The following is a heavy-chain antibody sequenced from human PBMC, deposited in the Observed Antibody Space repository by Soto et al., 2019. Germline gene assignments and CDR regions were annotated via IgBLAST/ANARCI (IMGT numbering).Heavy chain of an antibody. CDR3: AKDIATVTTFFDY. J-gene: IGHJ4*02. V-gene: IGHV3-30*18. D-gene: IGHD4-17*01. CDR2: ISYDGSNK. Sequence: PGGSLRLSCAASGFTFSSYGMPWVRTAPGKGLEWVAVISYDGSNKYYADSVKGRFTISRDNSKNTLYLQMNSLRAEDTAVYYCAKDIATVTTFFDYWGQGTLVTVSS. CDR1: GFTFSSYG.